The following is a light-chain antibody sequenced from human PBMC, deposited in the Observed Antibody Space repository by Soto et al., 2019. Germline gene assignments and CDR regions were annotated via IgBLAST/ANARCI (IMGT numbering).Light chain of an antibody. CDR3: TQYSEWPQT. CDR1: QLISNN. Sequence: EIAMTQSPAILSASAGERVTLSCRASQLISNNLAWYQQISGQAPRLLIYDASTRATGIPTRFSGNGSGKDFTLTISSLQSEDFAVYSCTQYSEWPQTFGRGTKVEIX. CDR2: DAS. V-gene: IGKV3-15*01. J-gene: IGKJ2*01.